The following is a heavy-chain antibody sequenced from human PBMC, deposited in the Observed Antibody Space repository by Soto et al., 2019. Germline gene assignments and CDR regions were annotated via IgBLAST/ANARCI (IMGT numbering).Heavy chain of an antibody. CDR2: IRNTANSQTT. CDR3: GRSIPCSGGDCSYNYNFDV. V-gene: IGHV3-72*01. J-gene: IGHJ6*02. Sequence: QPGGSLRLSCAASGFTFSDHYMDWVRQAPGKGLEWVGRIRNTANSQTTEYAASVKGRFTISRDDSKDSLSLQMNSLKTEDTAVYYCGRSIPCSGGDCSYNYNFDVWGQGTTVTVSS. D-gene: IGHD2-21*02. CDR1: GFTFSDHY.